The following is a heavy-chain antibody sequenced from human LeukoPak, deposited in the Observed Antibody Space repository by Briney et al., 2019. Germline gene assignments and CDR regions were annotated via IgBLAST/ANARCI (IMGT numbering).Heavy chain of an antibody. J-gene: IGHJ4*02. V-gene: IGHV3-48*03. D-gene: IGHD3-10*01. CDR2: ISSGGYTT. Sequence: GGSLRLSCTDSGFTFSSHDMNWVRQAPGKGLEWVSCISSGGYTTRYANSVRGRFTISRDNAKNSLYLQMNSLKAEDTAVYYCAREGSSYAPSEPFYFDYWGQGTLVTVSS. CDR3: AREGSSYAPSEPFYFDY. CDR1: GFTFSSHD.